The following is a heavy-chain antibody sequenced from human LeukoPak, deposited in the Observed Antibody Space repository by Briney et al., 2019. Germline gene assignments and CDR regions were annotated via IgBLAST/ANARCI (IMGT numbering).Heavy chain of an antibody. D-gene: IGHD4-17*01. J-gene: IGHJ3*02. Sequence: GSSVKVSCKASGGTFSSYAISWVRRAPGQGLEWMGGIIPIFGTANYAQKFQGRVTITADESTSTAYMELSSLRSEDTAVYYCARYGDYRADDAFDIWGQGTMVTVSS. CDR3: ARYGDYRADDAFDI. CDR2: IIPIFGTA. CDR1: GGTFSSYA. V-gene: IGHV1-69*01.